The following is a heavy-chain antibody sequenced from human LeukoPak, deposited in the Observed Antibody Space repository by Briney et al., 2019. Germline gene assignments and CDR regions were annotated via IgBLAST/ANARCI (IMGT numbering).Heavy chain of an antibody. CDR1: GFIFNYYA. D-gene: IGHD2-15*01. CDR3: ASLGYCSVSSCFYGMDV. CDR2: ITGSGSKT. J-gene: IGHJ6*02. V-gene: IGHV3-23*01. Sequence: GGSLRLSCATSGFIFNYYAMSWVRQAPGKGLEWVSAITGSGSKTYYADSVKGRFTISRDNSKNTLSLQMNSLRAEDTAVYYCASLGYCSVSSCFYGMDVWGQGTTVTVSS.